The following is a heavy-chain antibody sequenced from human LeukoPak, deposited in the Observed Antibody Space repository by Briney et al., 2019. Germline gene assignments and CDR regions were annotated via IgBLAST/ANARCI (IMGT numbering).Heavy chain of an antibody. D-gene: IGHD3-16*01. CDR2: INHSGST. V-gene: IGHV4-34*01. CDR3: ARRLRLLYYMDV. Sequence: PSETLSLTCAVYGGSFSGYYWSWIRQPPGKGLEWIGEINHSGSTNYNPSLKSRVTISVDTSKNQFSLKLSSVTAADTAVYYCARRLRLLYYMDVWGKGTTVTVSS. CDR1: GGSFSGYY. J-gene: IGHJ6*03.